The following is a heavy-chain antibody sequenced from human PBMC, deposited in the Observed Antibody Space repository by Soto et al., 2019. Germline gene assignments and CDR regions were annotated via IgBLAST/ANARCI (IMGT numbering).Heavy chain of an antibody. CDR1: GGSISSYY. D-gene: IGHD3-22*01. CDR3: ATTSDSSGYNWFDP. Sequence: SETLSLTCTVSGGSISSYYWSWIRQPAGKGLEWIGRIYTSGSTNYNPSLKSRVTMSVDTSKNLFSLKLSSVTAADTAVYYCATTSDSSGYNWFDPLGQGTLVTVSS. J-gene: IGHJ5*02. V-gene: IGHV4-4*07. CDR2: IYTSGST.